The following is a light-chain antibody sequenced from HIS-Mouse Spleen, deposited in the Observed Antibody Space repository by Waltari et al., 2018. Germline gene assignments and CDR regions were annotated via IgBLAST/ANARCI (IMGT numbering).Light chain of an antibody. CDR2: EGS. J-gene: IGLJ3*02. V-gene: IGLV2-23*01. Sequence: QSALPQPASVAGSPGQSITIACTGPSRDVCSYNLFSCYQQHPGKAPKLMIYEGSKRPSGVSNRFSGSKSGNTASLTISGLQAEDEADYYCCSYAGSSTNWVFGGGTKLTVL. CDR1: SRDVCSYNL. CDR3: CSYAGSSTNWV.